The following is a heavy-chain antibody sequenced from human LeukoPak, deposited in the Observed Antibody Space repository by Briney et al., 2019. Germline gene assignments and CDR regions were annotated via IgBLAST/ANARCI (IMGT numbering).Heavy chain of an antibody. CDR1: GFTFSSYA. D-gene: IGHD6-19*01. J-gene: IGHJ4*02. CDR2: ISGSGGST. Sequence: PGGSLRLSCAASGFTFSSYAMSWVRQAPGKGLEWVSAISGSGGSTYYADSVKGRFTISRDNSKNTLYLQMNSLRAEDTAVYYCAKLYLVLSGSGWYSDYWGQGTLVTVSS. CDR3: AKLYLVLSGSGWYSDY. V-gene: IGHV3-23*01.